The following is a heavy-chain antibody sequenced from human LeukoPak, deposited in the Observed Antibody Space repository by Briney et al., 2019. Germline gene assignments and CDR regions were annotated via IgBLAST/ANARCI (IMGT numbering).Heavy chain of an antibody. Sequence: ASVKVSCKASGYTFTSYGISWVRQAPGQGLEWMGWISAYNGNTNYAQKLQGRVTMTTDTSTSTAYMELRSLRSDDTAVYYCARGQEGIAGAGGTSYYFDYWGQGTLVTVSS. D-gene: IGHD6-13*01. J-gene: IGHJ4*02. CDR1: GYTFTSYG. V-gene: IGHV1-18*01. CDR3: ARGQEGIAGAGGTSYYFDY. CDR2: ISAYNGNT.